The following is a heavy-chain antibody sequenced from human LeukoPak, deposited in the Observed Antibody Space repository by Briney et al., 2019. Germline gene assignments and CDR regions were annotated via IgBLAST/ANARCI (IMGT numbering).Heavy chain of an antibody. Sequence: SENLSLNCSVYGASICSYWCWIRQPAGEGLEWIGRIYGSGSTNYNPSLKSRVTISVDTSKNQFYLKLSSVTAADTAVYYCARTTEGGYTYDYFYYYYMDVWGKGTTVTISS. CDR1: GASICSY. CDR3: ARTTEGGYTYDYFYYYYMDV. J-gene: IGHJ6*03. V-gene: IGHV4-4*07. D-gene: IGHD5-18*01. CDR2: IYGSGST.